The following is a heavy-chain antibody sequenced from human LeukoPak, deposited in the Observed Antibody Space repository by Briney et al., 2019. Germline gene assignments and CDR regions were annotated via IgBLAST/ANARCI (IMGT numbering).Heavy chain of an antibody. CDR3: ARHPVISYYGSGRPRGHLDY. V-gene: IGHV4-38-2*02. Sequence: PSETLSLTCTVSGYSISSGYYWGWIRQPPGKGLEWIGTIYHSGGTYYNPSLKSRVTISVDTSKNQFSLKLSSVTAADTAVYYCARHPVISYYGSGRPRGHLDYWGQGTLVTVSS. J-gene: IGHJ4*02. CDR2: IYHSGGT. CDR1: GYSISSGYY. D-gene: IGHD3-10*01.